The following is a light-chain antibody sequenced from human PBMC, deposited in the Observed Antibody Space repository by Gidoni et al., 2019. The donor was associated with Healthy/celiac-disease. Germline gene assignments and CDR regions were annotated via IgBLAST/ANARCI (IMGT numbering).Light chain of an antibody. Sequence: DIQMTQSPSSLSASVGDRVTITCQASQDISNYLNWYQQKPGKAPKLLIYDASNLETVVPSRFSGSGSGTDFTFTISSLQPEDIATYYCQQYDNLPLTFGPETKVDIK. CDR3: QQYDNLPLT. CDR1: QDISNY. J-gene: IGKJ3*01. CDR2: DAS. V-gene: IGKV1-33*01.